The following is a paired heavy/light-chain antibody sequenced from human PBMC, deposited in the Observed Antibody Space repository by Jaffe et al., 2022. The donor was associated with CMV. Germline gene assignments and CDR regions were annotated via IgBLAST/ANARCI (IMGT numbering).Light chain of an antibody. V-gene: IGKV2-28*01. J-gene: IGKJ4*01. Sequence: DIVMTQSPLSLPVTPGEPASISCRSSQSLLHSNGYNYLDWYLQKPGKSPQLLIYLGSNRASGVPDRFSGSGSGTDFTLKISRVEAEDVGVYYCMQALRTPLALTFGGGTKVEIK. CDR3: MQALRTPLALT. CDR1: QSLLHSNGYNY. CDR2: LGS.
Heavy chain of an antibody. J-gene: IGHJ6*02. Sequence: VQLVESGGGLVQPGRSLRLSCAASGFTFDDYAMHWVRQGPGKGLEWVSGITWNGASTGYADSVKGRFTVSRDNGKNSLYLQMNSLRIEDTALYYCVKDGAVPGKYYGMDVWGQGTTVTVSS. CDR3: VKDGAVPGKYYGMDV. CDR2: ITWNGAST. CDR1: GFTFDDYA. D-gene: IGHD1-26*01. V-gene: IGHV3-9*01.